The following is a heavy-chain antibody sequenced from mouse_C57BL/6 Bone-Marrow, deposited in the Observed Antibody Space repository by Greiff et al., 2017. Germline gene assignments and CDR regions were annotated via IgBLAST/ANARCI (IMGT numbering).Heavy chain of an antibody. J-gene: IGHJ4*01. CDR3: AGGGTVVAFYAMDY. CDR2: ISSGSSTI. Sequence: EVKVVESGGGLVKPGGSLKLSCAASGFTFSDYGMHWVRQAPEKGLEWVAYISSGSSTIYYADTVKGRFTISRDNAKNTLFLQMTSLRSEDTAMYYCAGGGTVVAFYAMDYWGQGTSVTVSS. CDR1: GFTFSDYG. D-gene: IGHD1-1*01. V-gene: IGHV5-17*01.